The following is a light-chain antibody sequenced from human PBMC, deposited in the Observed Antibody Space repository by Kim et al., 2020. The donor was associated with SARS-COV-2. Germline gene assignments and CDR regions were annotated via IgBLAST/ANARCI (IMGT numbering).Light chain of an antibody. CDR1: NSDVGGYNY. CDR2: DVS. Sequence: GQSITISCTGTNSDVGGYNYVSWYQQHPGKAPNLIIYDVSNRPSGVSNRFSGSKSGNTASLTISGLQAEDEADYYCSSYTSSSTLVFGTGTKVTVL. J-gene: IGLJ1*01. V-gene: IGLV2-14*03. CDR3: SSYTSSSTLV.